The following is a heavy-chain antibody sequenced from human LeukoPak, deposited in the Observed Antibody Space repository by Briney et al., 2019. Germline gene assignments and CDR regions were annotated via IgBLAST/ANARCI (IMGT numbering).Heavy chain of an antibody. V-gene: IGHV4-34*01. CDR3: AKAGIVVVPAARGRDYYYYGMDV. Sequence: SETLSLTCAVYTGSFSGYYWSWNRQPPGKVLEWIGETKNSGTTNYNPSLKSRVTISVDTSKSQFSLKLSSVTAADTAVYYCAKAGIVVVPAARGRDYYYYGMDVWGKGTTVTVSS. CDR2: TKNSGTT. CDR1: TGSFSGYY. J-gene: IGHJ6*04. D-gene: IGHD2-2*01.